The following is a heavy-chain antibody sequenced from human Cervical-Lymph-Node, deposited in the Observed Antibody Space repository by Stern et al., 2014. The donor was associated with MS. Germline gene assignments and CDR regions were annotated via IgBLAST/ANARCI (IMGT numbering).Heavy chain of an antibody. D-gene: IGHD3-10*01. V-gene: IGHV1-18*01. CDR1: GYTFAGYG. Sequence: QVQLVQSGGEVKKPGASVKVSCKASGYTFAGYGITWVRQAPGQGLEWMGWINAYNGNTNYAQKLPDRVTMTTDTPTSIAYLELKGLRSDDTAVYYCARSYGSGIYGMDVWGQGTTVIVSS. CDR2: INAYNGNT. J-gene: IGHJ6*02. CDR3: ARSYGSGIYGMDV.